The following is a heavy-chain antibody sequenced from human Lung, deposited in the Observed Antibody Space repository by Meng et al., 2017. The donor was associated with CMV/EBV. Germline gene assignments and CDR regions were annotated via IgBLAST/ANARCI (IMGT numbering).Heavy chain of an antibody. D-gene: IGHD6-19*01. J-gene: IGHJ4*02. V-gene: IGHV4-59*01. CDR2: IYSDERT. CDR1: GGSISYYY. CDR3: ARGSPNNGWYQIDD. Sequence: SXTLSLXCTVSGGSISYYYWTWIRQPPGKGLEWIGYIYSDERTKYNPSLKGRVTISVDTSRNQFSLNLRSVTAADTAVYYCARGSPNNGWYQIDDWGQGPLVTVSS.